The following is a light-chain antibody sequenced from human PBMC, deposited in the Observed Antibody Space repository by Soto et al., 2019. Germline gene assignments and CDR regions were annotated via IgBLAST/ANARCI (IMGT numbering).Light chain of an antibody. CDR3: QQSYSTPRAT. Sequence: DIQMTQSPSSLSASVGDRVTITCRASQSISSYLNWYQQKPGKAPKLLIYAASSLQSGVPSRFSGSGSGTDFTLTISSLQPEDFATYYCQQSYSTPRATFGQGTNVDIK. CDR1: QSISSY. V-gene: IGKV1-39*01. J-gene: IGKJ1*01. CDR2: AAS.